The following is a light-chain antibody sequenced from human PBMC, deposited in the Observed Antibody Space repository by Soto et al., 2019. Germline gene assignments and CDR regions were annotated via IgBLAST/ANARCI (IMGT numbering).Light chain of an antibody. CDR1: SGHSSYA. J-gene: IGLJ2*01. CDR3: HTWGTGVPV. Sequence: QLVLTQSPSASASLGASVKLTCTLSSGHSSYAIAWHQQQPEKGPRYLMKLNSDGSHSKGDGIPDRFSGSSSGAERYLTISSPQSEDEADYYSHTWGTGVPVFGGGTQLTV. V-gene: IGLV4-69*01. CDR2: LNSDGSH.